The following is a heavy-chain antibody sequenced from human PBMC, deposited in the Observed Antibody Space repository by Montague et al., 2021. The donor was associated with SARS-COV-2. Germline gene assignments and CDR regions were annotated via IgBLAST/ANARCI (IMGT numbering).Heavy chain of an antibody. D-gene: IGHD3-10*01. Sequence: SETLSLTCTVSGGSISSSSYYWGWIRQPPGKGLEWIGSIYYSGSTYYNPSLKSRVTISVDTSKNQFSLKLSSVTAADTAVYYCARRRLINYGSGIWGYYGMDVWGQGTTVTVSS. CDR2: IYYSGST. CDR3: ARRRLINYGSGIWGYYGMDV. V-gene: IGHV4-39*01. CDR1: GGSISSSSYY. J-gene: IGHJ6*02.